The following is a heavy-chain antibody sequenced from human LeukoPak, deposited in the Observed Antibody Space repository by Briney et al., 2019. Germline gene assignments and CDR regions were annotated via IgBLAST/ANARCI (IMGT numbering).Heavy chain of an antibody. D-gene: IGHD4-17*01. V-gene: IGHV4-34*01. CDR3: AKVGHYGATLDY. CDR2: INDRGTT. Sequence: NPSETLSLTCAVYGGSFTGYFWSWVRQPPGKGLEWIGEINDRGTTNYNPALKSRLAFSIDTSKNQFSLNLRSVTAADTAVYYCAKVGHYGATLDYWGPGILVTVSS. CDR1: GGSFTGYF. J-gene: IGHJ4*02.